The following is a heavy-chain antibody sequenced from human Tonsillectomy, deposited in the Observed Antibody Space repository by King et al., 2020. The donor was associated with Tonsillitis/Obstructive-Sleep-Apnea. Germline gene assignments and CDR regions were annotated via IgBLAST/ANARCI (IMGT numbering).Heavy chain of an antibody. CDR2: IYYTGTT. V-gene: IGHV4-39*01. CDR1: GGSINSSSYY. CDR3: ARHLYFYDTSGYSQFDP. Sequence: QLQESGPGLVKPSETLSLTCTVSGGSINSSSYYWGWVRQPPGKGLEWIGRIYYTGTTSHNPSLKSRVTIFVDTSKKQFSLKLSSVTAADTAVYYCARHLYFYDTSGYSQFDPWGQGTLVTVSS. D-gene: IGHD3-22*01. J-gene: IGHJ5*02.